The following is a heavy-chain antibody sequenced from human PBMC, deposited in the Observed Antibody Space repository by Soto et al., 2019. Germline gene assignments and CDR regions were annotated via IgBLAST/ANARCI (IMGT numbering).Heavy chain of an antibody. CDR3: ARHYGGGLWFGESISPYYYYYMDV. V-gene: IGHV4-34*01. D-gene: IGHD3-10*01. J-gene: IGHJ6*03. CDR1: GGSFSGYY. CDR2: INHSGST. Sequence: SETLSLTCAVYGGSFSGYYWSWIRQPPGKGLEWIGEINHSGSTNYNPSLKSRVTISVDTSKNQFSLKLSSVTAADTAVYYCARHYGGGLWFGESISPYYYYYMDVWGKGTTVTVSS.